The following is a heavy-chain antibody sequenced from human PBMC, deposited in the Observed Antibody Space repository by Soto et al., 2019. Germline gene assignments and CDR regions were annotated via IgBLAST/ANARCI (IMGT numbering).Heavy chain of an antibody. Sequence: PSETLSLTCAVSGGSLHNSHSFWGWIRQPPGKGLEFIGSVYYSGGAYYNPSPESRVTVSVDPSKNQFSLRLNSVTAADTAVYYCGRVVEGATRHTDFDSWGPGTLVTVSS. CDR3: GRVVEGATRHTDFDS. J-gene: IGHJ4*02. D-gene: IGHD2-15*01. V-gene: IGHV4-39*01. CDR1: GGSLHNSHSF. CDR2: VYYSGGA.